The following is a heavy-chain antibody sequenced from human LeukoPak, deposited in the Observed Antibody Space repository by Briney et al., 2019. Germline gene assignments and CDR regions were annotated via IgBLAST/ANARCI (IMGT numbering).Heavy chain of an antibody. Sequence: ASVKVSCKVSGYTLTELSMHWVRQAPGNGLEWMGGFDPEDGETIYAQKFQGRVTMTEDTSTDTAYMELSSLRSEDTAVYYCATDLYDSSGYRFDPWGQGTLVTVSS. D-gene: IGHD3-22*01. CDR3: ATDLYDSSGYRFDP. J-gene: IGHJ5*02. V-gene: IGHV1-24*01. CDR1: GYTLTELS. CDR2: FDPEDGET.